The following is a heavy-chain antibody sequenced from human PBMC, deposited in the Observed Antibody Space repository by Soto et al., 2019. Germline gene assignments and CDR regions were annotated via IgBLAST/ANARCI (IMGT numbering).Heavy chain of an antibody. CDR2: IAYDGTIK. CDR1: GFTFSANA. V-gene: IGHV3-30-3*01. Sequence: QEQLVESGGDVVQPGRSLTLSCAASGFTFSANAMHWVRQAPGKGLEWVAVIAYDGTIKIYRDSVKGRFTISRDDSKSTLYLQMNSLRPEDTAVYYCARDKIKGAPDYLVSWCQGTLVTVSS. J-gene: IGHJ4*02. CDR3: ARDKIKGAPDYLVS. D-gene: IGHD1-26*01.